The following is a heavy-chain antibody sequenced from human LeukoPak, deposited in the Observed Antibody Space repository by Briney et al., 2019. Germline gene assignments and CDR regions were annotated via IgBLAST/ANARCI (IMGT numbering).Heavy chain of an antibody. D-gene: IGHD4-11*01. J-gene: IGHJ2*01. Sequence: SETLSLTCAVSGGSISSSNWWSWVRQPPGKGLEWIGYIYYSGSTYYNPSLKSRVTISVDTSKNQFSLKLSSVTAADTAVYYCARGGDYSKGWYFDLWGRGTLVTVSS. CDR2: IYYSGST. V-gene: IGHV4-4*02. CDR3: ARGGDYSKGWYFDL. CDR1: GGSISSSNW.